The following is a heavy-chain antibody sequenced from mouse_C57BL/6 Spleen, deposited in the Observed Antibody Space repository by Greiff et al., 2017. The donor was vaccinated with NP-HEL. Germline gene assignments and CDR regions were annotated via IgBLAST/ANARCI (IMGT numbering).Heavy chain of an antibody. CDR2: ISSGSSTI. Sequence: EVKLVESGGGLVKPGGSLKLSCAASGFTFSDYGMHWVRQAPEKGLEWVAYISSGSSTIYYADTVKGRFTISRDNAKNTLFLQMTSLRAEDTAMYYCASFTVDYWGQGTTLTVSS. CDR3: ASFTVDY. V-gene: IGHV5-17*01. J-gene: IGHJ2*01. D-gene: IGHD1-1*01. CDR1: GFTFSDYG.